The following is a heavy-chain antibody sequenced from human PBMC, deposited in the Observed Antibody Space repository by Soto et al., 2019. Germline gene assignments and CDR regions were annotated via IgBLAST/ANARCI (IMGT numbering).Heavy chain of an antibody. D-gene: IGHD2-21*01. J-gene: IGHJ5*02. Sequence: EVQLLESGGGLVQPGGSLRLSCAASGFTFNNYGMTWVRQAPGKGLEWVSTIGGSRDITYYADSVKGRFTISRDTSKHTRYLQMSSLRAEDTPIYYCAKVSPTAVVIRLDPWGQGTLVTVSS. V-gene: IGHV3-23*01. CDR3: AKVSPTAVVIRLDP. CDR2: IGGSRDIT. CDR1: GFTFNNYG.